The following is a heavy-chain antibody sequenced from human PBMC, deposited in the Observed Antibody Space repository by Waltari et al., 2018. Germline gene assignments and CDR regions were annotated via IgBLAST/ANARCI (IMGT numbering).Heavy chain of an antibody. CDR3: ARVGPGVGDAFDI. D-gene: IGHD7-27*01. CDR2: IKQDGSEK. Sequence: EVQLVESGGGLVQPGGSLRLSCAASGFTFSSYWMSWVRQAPGKGLEWVANIKQDGSEKYYVDSVKGRFTISRDNAKNSLYLQMNSLRAEDTAVYYCARVGPGVGDAFDIWGQGTMVTVSS. J-gene: IGHJ3*02. CDR1: GFTFSSYW. V-gene: IGHV3-7*01.